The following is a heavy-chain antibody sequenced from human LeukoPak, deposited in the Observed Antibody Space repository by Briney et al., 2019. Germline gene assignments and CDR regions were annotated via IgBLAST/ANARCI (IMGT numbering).Heavy chain of an antibody. CDR1: GFTFSSCG. V-gene: IGHV3-23*01. Sequence: GGSLRLSCAASGFTFSSCGMTWVRQAPGKGLEWVSSISGSDGDTYYADSVKGRFTISRDNSKNTLYLQMNSLRAEDTAIYYCAKRGPIYTSSPGNYFDYWGQGTLVTVSS. CDR3: AKRGPIYTSSPGNYFDY. J-gene: IGHJ4*02. D-gene: IGHD6-6*01. CDR2: ISGSDGDT.